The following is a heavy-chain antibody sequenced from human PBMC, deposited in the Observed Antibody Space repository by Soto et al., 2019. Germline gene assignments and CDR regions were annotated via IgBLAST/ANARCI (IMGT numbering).Heavy chain of an antibody. D-gene: IGHD4-17*01. Sequence: EVQLVESGGGLVQPGGSLRLSCTASGFTFSSYGMTWVRQAPGKGLEGVSYISSSSSTIYYADSVKGRFTISRDNAKNSLYLQMNSLRDEDTAVYYCARENYGDYLNWFDPWGQGTLVTVSS. CDR3: ARENYGDYLNWFDP. CDR2: ISSSSSTI. V-gene: IGHV3-48*02. J-gene: IGHJ5*02. CDR1: GFTFSSYG.